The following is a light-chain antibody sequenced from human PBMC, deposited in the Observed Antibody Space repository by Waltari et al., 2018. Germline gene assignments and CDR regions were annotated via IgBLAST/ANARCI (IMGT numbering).Light chain of an antibody. Sequence: DIQMTQSPSSLSASVGDRVTITCRASHYIDNKLNWYQQKPGTAPNLLIYGASSLQSGVPSRFSGSGSGTEFTLTISTLQPEDFATYYCQQSYSTPLTFGGGTKV. J-gene: IGKJ4*01. CDR2: GAS. V-gene: IGKV1-39*01. CDR1: HYIDNK. CDR3: QQSYSTPLT.